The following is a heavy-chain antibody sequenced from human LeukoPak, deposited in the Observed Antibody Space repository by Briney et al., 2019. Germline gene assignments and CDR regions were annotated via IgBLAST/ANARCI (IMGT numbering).Heavy chain of an antibody. CDR2: IYYSGTT. D-gene: IGHD2-15*01. CDR3: ARSPLLLYVTGLYYFDY. J-gene: IGHJ4*02. Sequence: SQTLSLTCAVSGGSISSRIYSWGWIRQPPGKGLERIGRIYYSGTTYYNPSLKSRVTMSIDTSKSHFSLKLTSVTAADTAVYYCARSPLLLYVTGLYYFDYWGQGILVTVSS. V-gene: IGHV4-39*02. CDR1: GGSISSRIYS.